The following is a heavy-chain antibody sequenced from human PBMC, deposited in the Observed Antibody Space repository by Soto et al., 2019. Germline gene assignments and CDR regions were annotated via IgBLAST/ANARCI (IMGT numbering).Heavy chain of an antibody. J-gene: IGHJ5*02. CDR1: GGSISSGDYY. CDR2: IYYSGST. D-gene: IGHD3-3*01. V-gene: IGHV4-30-4*01. Sequence: PSETLSLTCTVSGGSISSGDYYWIWIRHPPGKGLEWIGYIYYSGSTYYNPSLKSRVTISVDTSKNQFSLKLSSVTAADTAVYYCARSITIFGAYNWFDPWGQGTLVTVSS. CDR3: ARSITIFGAYNWFDP.